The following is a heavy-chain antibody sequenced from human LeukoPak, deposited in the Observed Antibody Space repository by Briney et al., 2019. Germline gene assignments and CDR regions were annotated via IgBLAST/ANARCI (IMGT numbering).Heavy chain of an antibody. CDR1: GFTFSSYA. D-gene: IGHD6-13*01. Sequence: PGGSLRLSCAASGFTFSSYAMSWVRQAPGKGLEWVSAISGSGGSTYYADSVKGRFTISRDNSKNTLYLQMNSLRAEDTAVYYCAKSYSSSWTVDAFDYWGQGTLVTVSS. CDR2: ISGSGGST. J-gene: IGHJ4*02. V-gene: IGHV3-23*01. CDR3: AKSYSSSWTVDAFDY.